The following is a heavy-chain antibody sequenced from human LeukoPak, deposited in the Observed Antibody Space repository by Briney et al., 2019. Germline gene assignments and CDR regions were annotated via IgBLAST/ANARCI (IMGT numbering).Heavy chain of an antibody. V-gene: IGHV4-34*01. CDR1: GGSFSGYY. D-gene: IGHD2-15*01. CDR2: INHSGST. Sequence: PSETLSLTRAVYGGSFSGYYWSWIRQPPGKGLEWIGEINHSGSTNYNPSLKSRVTISVDTSKNQFSLKLSSVTAADTAVYYCARGRQEDIVVVVAAKVFDWFDPWGQGTLVTVSS. J-gene: IGHJ5*02. CDR3: ARGRQEDIVVVVAAKVFDWFDP.